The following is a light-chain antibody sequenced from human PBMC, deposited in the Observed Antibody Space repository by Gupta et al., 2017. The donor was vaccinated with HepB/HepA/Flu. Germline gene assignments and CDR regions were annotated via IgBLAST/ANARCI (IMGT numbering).Light chain of an antibody. V-gene: IGKV2-28*01. Sequence: EIVLTQSPLSLPVTPGEPASISCRSSQSLRHSNGNNYLDWYLQKPGQAPPLLIYLGSNRASGVPDRFSGSGSGTDXTFKISXVEAEDVGVYYCRQSRQAPRFTFGXGTKVEIK. J-gene: IGKJ3*01. CDR1: QSLRHSNGNNY. CDR2: LGS. CDR3: RQSRQAPRFT.